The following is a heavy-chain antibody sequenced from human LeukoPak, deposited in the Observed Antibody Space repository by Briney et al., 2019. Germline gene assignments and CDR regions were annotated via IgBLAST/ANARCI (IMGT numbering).Heavy chain of an antibody. CDR1: GFTFSDHY. D-gene: IGHD6-6*01. CDR3: ARGRYRSSDDFFDY. Sequence: GGSLRLSCAASGFTFSDHYMDWVRQAPGKGLEWVGRIRSKSNGYTTEYGASVKGRFTISRDDSENSLYLQMNNLGTEDTAVYFCARGRYRSSDDFFDYWGQGTLVAVSS. J-gene: IGHJ4*02. V-gene: IGHV3-72*01. CDR2: IRSKSNGYTT.